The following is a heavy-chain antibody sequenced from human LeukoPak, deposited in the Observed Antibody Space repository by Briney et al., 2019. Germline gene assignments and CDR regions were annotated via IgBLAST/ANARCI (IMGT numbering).Heavy chain of an antibody. CDR1: GFTFSSNY. D-gene: IGHD6-13*01. Sequence: GGSLRLSCAASGFTFSSNYMRWVRQAPGKGLEWVAVIYSGGSTYYAESVKGRFTISRDYSKNTLYLQMNSLRAEDTAVYYCAREEKQQVVDMDVWGQGTTVTVAS. CDR2: IYSGGST. V-gene: IGHV3-53*01. CDR3: AREEKQQVVDMDV. J-gene: IGHJ6*02.